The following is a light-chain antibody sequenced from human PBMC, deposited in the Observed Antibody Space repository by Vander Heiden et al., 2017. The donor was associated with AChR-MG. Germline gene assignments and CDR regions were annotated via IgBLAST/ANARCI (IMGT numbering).Light chain of an antibody. V-gene: IGKV3-20*01. Sequence: ELVVTQSPGTLSLSPGDRATLSCRAGQSVSSIYVAWYQQKLGPAPRLPIYGATYGAPGGPDRFSGGGFGTDFPSPNSRLEPEDFGGYYCQLFAPPTGGGGYSFGQGTKLEIK. J-gene: IGKJ2*01. CDR3: QLFAPPTGGGGYS. CDR2: GAT. CDR1: QSVSSIY.